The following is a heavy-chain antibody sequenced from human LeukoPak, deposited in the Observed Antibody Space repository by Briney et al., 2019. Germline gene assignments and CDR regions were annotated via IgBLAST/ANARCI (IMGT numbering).Heavy chain of an antibody. J-gene: IGHJ4*02. CDR3: AGQSGYRYGQRGY. CDR2: ISSSGSTI. D-gene: IGHD5-18*01. CDR1: GFTFSSYE. V-gene: IGHV3-48*03. Sequence: GGSLRLSCAASGFTFSSYEMNWVRHVPEKGLEWVSYISSSGSTIYYADSVKGRFTISRDNAKNSLCLQMNSLRVEDTAVYYCAGQSGYRYGQRGYWGQGALVTVSS.